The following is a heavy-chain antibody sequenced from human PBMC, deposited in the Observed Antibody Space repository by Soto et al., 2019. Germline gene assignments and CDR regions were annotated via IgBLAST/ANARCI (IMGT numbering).Heavy chain of an antibody. CDR1: GFTFSTFW. CDR2: IDDTGTII. V-gene: IGHV3-74*01. Sequence: EVHLVESGGGLVQPGGSLRLSCAASGFTFSTFWMHWVRQTPGKGLMWVSRIDDTGTIITYADSVKGRFTISRDNAKNTLYLQMDSLGAEDTAIYYCARDQTLPGPTTFDYCGQGTLVTVSS. J-gene: IGHJ4*02. CDR3: ARDQTLPGPTTFDY. D-gene: IGHD1-1*01.